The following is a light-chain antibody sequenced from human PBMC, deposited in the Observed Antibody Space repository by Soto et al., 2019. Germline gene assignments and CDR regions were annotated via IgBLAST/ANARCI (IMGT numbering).Light chain of an antibody. V-gene: IGKV3-15*01. CDR1: QSVSNN. CDR3: QQYNNWPGT. Sequence: EIVMTQSPATLSVSPGERATLSCRASQSVSNNLAWYQQKPGQAPRLLIYGASTRATGIPARFSGSGSGTEFTLTISSLQSEDFAVYYCQQYNNWPGTFSGGTVVEIK. CDR2: GAS. J-gene: IGKJ4*01.